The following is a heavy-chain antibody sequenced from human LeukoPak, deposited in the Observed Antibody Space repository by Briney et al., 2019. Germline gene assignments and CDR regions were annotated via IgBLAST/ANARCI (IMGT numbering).Heavy chain of an antibody. CDR1: GGSISSSSYY. CDR3: ARDHRVDILTRTYYYYMDV. Sequence: SETLSLTCTVSGGSISSSSYYWGWIRQPPGKGLEWIGSIYYSGSTYYNPSLKSRVTISVDTSKNQFSLKLSSVTAADTAVYYCARDHRVDILTRTYYYYMDVWGKGTTVTVSS. CDR2: IYYSGST. J-gene: IGHJ6*03. V-gene: IGHV4-39*02. D-gene: IGHD3-9*01.